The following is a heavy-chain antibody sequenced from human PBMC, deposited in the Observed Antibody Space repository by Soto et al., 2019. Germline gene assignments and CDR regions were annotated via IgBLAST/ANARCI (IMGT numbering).Heavy chain of an antibody. CDR2: IYYSGST. J-gene: IGHJ6*03. CDR3: ARDRYDFWSGSYYYYYMDV. Sequence: SETLSLTCTVSGGSISSGGYYWSWIRQHPGKGLEWIGYIYYSGSTYYNPSLKSRVTISVDTSKNQFSLKLSSVTAADTAVYYCARDRYDFWSGSYYYYYMDVWGKGTTVTVSS. D-gene: IGHD3-3*01. CDR1: GGSISSGGYY. V-gene: IGHV4-31*03.